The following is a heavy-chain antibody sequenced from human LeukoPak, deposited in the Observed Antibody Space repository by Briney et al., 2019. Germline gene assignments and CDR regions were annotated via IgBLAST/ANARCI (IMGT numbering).Heavy chain of an antibody. J-gene: IGHJ4*02. CDR3: ARDYYDFWSGHPNYFDY. Sequence: ASVKVSCKASGYTFTSYGISWVRQAPGQGLEWMGWISAYNGNTNYAQKLQGRVTMTTDTSTRTAYMELRSLRSDDTAVYYCARDYYDFWSGHPNYFDYWGQGTLVTVSS. V-gene: IGHV1-18*01. CDR1: GYTFTSYG. D-gene: IGHD3-3*01. CDR2: ISAYNGNT.